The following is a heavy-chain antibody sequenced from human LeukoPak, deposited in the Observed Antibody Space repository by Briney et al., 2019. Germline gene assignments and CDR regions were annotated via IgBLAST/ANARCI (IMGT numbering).Heavy chain of an antibody. D-gene: IGHD3-16*01. CDR2: ISPANSET. J-gene: IGHJ5*02. V-gene: IGHV5-51*01. CDR1: GYRFTSYW. CDR3: ARRGGNWLDP. Sequence: GESLKISCKGSGYRFTSYWIAWVRQKPGKGLELMGIISPANSETLYSPSFQGQVTMSADSSIAYLQWSSLKASDTAIYYCARRGGNWLDPWGQGTLVTVSS.